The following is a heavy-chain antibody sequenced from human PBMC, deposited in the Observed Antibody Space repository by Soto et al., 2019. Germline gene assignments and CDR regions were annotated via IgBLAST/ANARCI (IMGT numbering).Heavy chain of an antibody. CDR2: ISGSGGST. CDR3: AKDLPLLGYSYGFDFDY. Sequence: PVGSLRLSCAASGFTFSSYAMSWVRQAPGKGLEWVSAISGSGGSTYYADSVKGRFTISRDNSKNTLYLQMNSLRAEDTAVYYCAKDLPLLGYSYGFDFDYWGQGTLVTVSS. CDR1: GFTFSSYA. D-gene: IGHD5-18*01. V-gene: IGHV3-23*01. J-gene: IGHJ4*02.